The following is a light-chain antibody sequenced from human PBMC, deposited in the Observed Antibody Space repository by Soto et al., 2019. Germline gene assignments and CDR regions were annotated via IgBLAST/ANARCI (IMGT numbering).Light chain of an antibody. CDR2: DAS. V-gene: IGKV3-20*01. J-gene: IGKJ4*01. CDR3: QQFSSYPLT. Sequence: GLTQSPGTLSLSPVERATLSCRASQTIRNNYLAWYQQKPGQDPRLLIYDASSRATGIPDRFSGGGSGTDFTLTISRLEPEDFAVYYCQQFSSYPLTFGGGTKVDIK. CDR1: QTIRNNY.